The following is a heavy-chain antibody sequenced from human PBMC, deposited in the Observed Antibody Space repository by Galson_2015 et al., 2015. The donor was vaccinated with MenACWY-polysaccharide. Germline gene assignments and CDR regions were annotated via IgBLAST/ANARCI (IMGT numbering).Heavy chain of an antibody. J-gene: IGHJ4*03. Sequence: SLRLSCAASGFTFSGFGMHWVRQAPGKGLEWVAVISYDGSNEYSADSVKGRFSISRDNSKNTLYLQMNSLRAEDTAVYYCAKGWDHWNLNDHLGHVTLVTLSS. CDR2: ISYDGSNE. CDR1: GFTFSGFG. D-gene: IGHD1-1*01. V-gene: IGHV3-30*18. CDR3: AKGWDHWNLNDH.